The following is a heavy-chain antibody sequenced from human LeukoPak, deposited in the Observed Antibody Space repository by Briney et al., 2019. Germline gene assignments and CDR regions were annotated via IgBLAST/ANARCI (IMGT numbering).Heavy chain of an antibody. D-gene: IGHD7-27*01. CDR1: GFTVSSNY. CDR2: IYSGGST. J-gene: IGHJ4*02. Sequence: EGSLRLSCAASGFTVSSNYMSWVRQAPGKGLEWVSVIYSGGSTYYSDSVKGRFTISRDNSKNTLYLQMNSLRAEDTAVYYCARDPGGNWGYWGQGTLVTVSS. V-gene: IGHV3-66*01. CDR3: ARDPGGNWGY.